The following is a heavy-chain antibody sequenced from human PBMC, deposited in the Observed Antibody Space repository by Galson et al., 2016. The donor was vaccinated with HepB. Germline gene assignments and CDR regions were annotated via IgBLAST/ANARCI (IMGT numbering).Heavy chain of an antibody. Sequence: ETLSLTCTVSDDSISNYYWNWIRQPPGKGLEWIGYIHYSGSSKCNPPLKSRVTMSVDTSKNQFSLRLSSVTAADTAVYYCARWGTYSEKHAFEIWGQGTMVTVSS. CDR1: DDSISNYY. J-gene: IGHJ3*02. CDR3: ARWGTYSEKHAFEI. D-gene: IGHD3-16*01. CDR2: IHYSGSS. V-gene: IGHV4-59*01.